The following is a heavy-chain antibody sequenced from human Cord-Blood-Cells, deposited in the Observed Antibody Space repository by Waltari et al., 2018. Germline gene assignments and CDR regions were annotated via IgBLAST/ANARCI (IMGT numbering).Heavy chain of an antibody. J-gene: IGHJ4*02. D-gene: IGHD3-22*01. CDR2: IVVGSGHT. CDR1: GFTFTSSA. CDR3: AADGGAYDSSGYYFDY. V-gene: IGHV1-58*01. Sequence: HMQLVQSGPEVKKPGTSVKVSCKASGFTFTSSAVQWVRQARGQRLEWIGWIVVGSGHTNYAQKFQERVTITRDMSTSTAYMELSSLRSEDTAVYYCAADGGAYDSSGYYFDYWGQGTLVTVSS.